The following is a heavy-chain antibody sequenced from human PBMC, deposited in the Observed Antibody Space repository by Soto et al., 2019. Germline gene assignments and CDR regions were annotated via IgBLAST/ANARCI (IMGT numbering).Heavy chain of an antibody. J-gene: IGHJ6*02. V-gene: IGHV3-30*18. CDR1: GFTFSSYG. CDR2: ISYDGNNK. CDR3: AKDRALTTSWLTYYYYGMDV. D-gene: IGHD3-22*01. Sequence: PGGSLRLSCAASGFTFSSYGMHWVRQAPGKGLEWVAVISYDGNNKYYADSVKGRFTISRDNSKNTLYLQMNSLRAEDTAVYYCAKDRALTTSWLTYYYYGMDVWGQGTTVTVSS.